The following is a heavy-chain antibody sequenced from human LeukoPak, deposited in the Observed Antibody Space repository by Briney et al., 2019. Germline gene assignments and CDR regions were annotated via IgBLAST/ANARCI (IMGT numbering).Heavy chain of an antibody. Sequence: SGTLSLTCAVSGGSIRSGNWWSWVRPPPGKGLQWSGEIFHSGSTNYNPSLKSRVTISVDNSKNQLSLTLTSVTAADTAVYYCAREVGGDFDALDYWGQGTLVTVSS. CDR1: GGSIRSGNW. D-gene: IGHD4-17*01. V-gene: IGHV4-4*02. CDR3: AREVGGDFDALDY. J-gene: IGHJ4*02. CDR2: IFHSGST.